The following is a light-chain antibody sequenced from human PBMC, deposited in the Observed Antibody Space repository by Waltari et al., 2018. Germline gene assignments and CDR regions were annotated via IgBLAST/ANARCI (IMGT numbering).Light chain of an antibody. CDR3: SSYRSSSTSIV. Sequence: QSALTQPASVSGSPGQSITISCTGTSSDVGGYNYVSWFHQHPGKAPKPMISDVSKRPSGVSNRFSGPKSGNTASLTISGLQAEDEADYYCSSYRSSSTSIVFGTGTKVTVL. V-gene: IGLV2-14*01. CDR1: SSDVGGYNY. J-gene: IGLJ1*01. CDR2: DVS.